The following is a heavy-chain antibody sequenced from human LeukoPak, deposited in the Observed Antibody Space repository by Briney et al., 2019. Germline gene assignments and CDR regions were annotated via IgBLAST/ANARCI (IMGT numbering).Heavy chain of an antibody. Sequence: SETLSLTCTVSGGSISSYYWSWIRQPAGKGLEWIGRIYTSGSTNYNPSLKSRVTMSVSTSKNQFSLKLSSVTAADTAVYYCARSMVRGINYYYYGMDVWGQGTTVTVSS. J-gene: IGHJ6*02. CDR3: ARSMVRGINYYYYGMDV. V-gene: IGHV4-4*07. CDR1: GGSISSYY. CDR2: IYTSGST. D-gene: IGHD3-10*01.